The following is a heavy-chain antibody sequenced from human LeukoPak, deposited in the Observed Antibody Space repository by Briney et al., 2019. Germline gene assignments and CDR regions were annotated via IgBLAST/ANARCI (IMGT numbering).Heavy chain of an antibody. V-gene: IGHV3-23*01. CDR1: GFTFSSYA. J-gene: IGHJ4*02. Sequence: GGSLRLSCAASGFTFSSYAMSWVRQAPGKGLEWVPAISGSGGSTYYADSVKGRFTISRDNSKNTLYLQMNSLRAEDTAVYYCARYRVVVITNKNYYFDYWGQGTLVTVSS. D-gene: IGHD3-22*01. CDR2: ISGSGGST. CDR3: ARYRVVVITNKNYYFDY.